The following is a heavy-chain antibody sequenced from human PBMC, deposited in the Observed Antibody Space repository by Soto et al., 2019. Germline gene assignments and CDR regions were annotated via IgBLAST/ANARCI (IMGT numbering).Heavy chain of an antibody. CDR3: AKDILGEYIWGGYLPEAFNI. CDR2: ISRNSGSV. J-gene: IGHJ3*02. CDR1: GFTFDDYA. Sequence: EVQLVESGGGLVQPGRSLRLSCAASGFTFDDYAMHWVRQAPGKGLEWVSGISRNSGSVGYGDSVKGRVTTSRDNANDSLHLQMDSVRVEDTALYYCAKDILGEYIWGGYLPEAFNIWGQGTMFTVAS. V-gene: IGHV3-9*01. D-gene: IGHD3-16*02.